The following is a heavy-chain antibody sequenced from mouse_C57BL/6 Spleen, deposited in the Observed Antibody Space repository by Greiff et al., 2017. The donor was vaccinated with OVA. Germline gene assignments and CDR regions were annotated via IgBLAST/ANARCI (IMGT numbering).Heavy chain of an antibody. Sequence: EVQLQQSGPELVKPGASVKISCKASGYTFTDYYMNWVKQSHGKSLEWIGDINPNNGGTSYNQKFKGKATLTVDKSSSTAYMELRSLTSEDSAVYYCAREGLPDFDYWGQGTTLTVSS. CDR1: GYTFTDYY. V-gene: IGHV1-26*01. J-gene: IGHJ2*01. D-gene: IGHD2-4*01. CDR3: AREGLPDFDY. CDR2: INPNNGGT.